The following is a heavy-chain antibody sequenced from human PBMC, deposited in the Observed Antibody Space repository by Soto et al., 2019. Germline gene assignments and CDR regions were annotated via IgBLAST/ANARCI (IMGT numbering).Heavy chain of an antibody. D-gene: IGHD3-22*01. V-gene: IGHV4-61*01. CDR3: ARNYDSSGYYYYAMDV. CDR2: IYSSGRT. J-gene: IGHJ6*02. Sequence: QVQLQESGPGLVKPSETLSLTCIVSGGSVSSGNYYWNWIRQPPGKGLEWIGYIYSSGRTKYSPSLKSLVTISADTSKKQVSLNMRSVTAADTAVYYCARNYDSSGYYYYAMDVWGQGTTVTVSS. CDR1: GGSVSSGNYY.